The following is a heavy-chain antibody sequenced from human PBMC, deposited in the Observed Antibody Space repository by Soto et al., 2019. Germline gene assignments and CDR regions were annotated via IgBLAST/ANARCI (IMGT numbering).Heavy chain of an antibody. Sequence: QVQLVQSGAEVKKPGASVKVSCKASGYTFTDYYIHWVRRAPGQGLEWMGWINPNSGGTNYAQKFQGRDSMTRDTSISTAYMELSRLRSDDTAVYYCARSPPGDSKTNWFDPWGQGTLVTVSS. CDR3: ARSPPGDSKTNWFDP. V-gene: IGHV1-2*02. D-gene: IGHD4-4*01. CDR1: GYTFTDYY. CDR2: INPNSGGT. J-gene: IGHJ5*02.